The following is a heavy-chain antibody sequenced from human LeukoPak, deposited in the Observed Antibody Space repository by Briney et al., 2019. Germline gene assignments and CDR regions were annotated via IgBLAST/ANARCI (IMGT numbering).Heavy chain of an antibody. CDR3: SRDQYRYNYGSGSSGLFDY. Sequence: GGSLRLSCTASGFTFGDYAMSWVRQAPGKGLEWVGFIRSNTFGCIGEYAASVKGRFTISRDDSKSIAYLQMNSLKTEDTAVYYCSRDQYRYNYGSGSSGLFDYWGQGTLVTVSS. J-gene: IGHJ4*02. D-gene: IGHD3-10*01. CDR2: IRSNTFGCIG. CDR1: GFTFGDYA. V-gene: IGHV3-49*04.